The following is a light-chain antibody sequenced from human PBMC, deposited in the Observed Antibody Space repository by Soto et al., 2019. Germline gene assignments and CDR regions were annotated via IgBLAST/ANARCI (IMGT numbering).Light chain of an antibody. CDR3: ASWDDGLYGWV. J-gene: IGLJ3*02. Sequence: QSVLTQPPSASGTPGQRVSISCSGSSSDIGSNPVSWYQQLPGTAPKLLIYSNTDRPSGVPDRFSGMKSGTSASLAISGLQSEDEADYYSASWDDGLYGWVFGGGTKVTVL. CDR1: SSDIGSNP. CDR2: SNT. V-gene: IGLV1-44*01.